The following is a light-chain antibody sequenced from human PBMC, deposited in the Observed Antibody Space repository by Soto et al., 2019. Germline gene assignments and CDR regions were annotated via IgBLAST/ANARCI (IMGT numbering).Light chain of an antibody. Sequence: EIVLTQSPATLSLSPGERATLSCRASQSVSSYLAWYQQKPGQAPRLLIYDASNRATGIPARFSGSGSGTDFTLTISSLEPEDFAVYHRQQRSNWWTFGQGTKVNIK. J-gene: IGKJ1*01. CDR2: DAS. V-gene: IGKV3-11*01. CDR1: QSVSSY. CDR3: QQRSNWWT.